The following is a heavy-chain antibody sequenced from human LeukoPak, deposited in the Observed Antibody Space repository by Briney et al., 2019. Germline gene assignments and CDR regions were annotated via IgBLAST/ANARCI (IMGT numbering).Heavy chain of an antibody. D-gene: IGHD1-7*01. J-gene: IGHJ5*02. CDR3: AKDPLPSQLELGEENWFDP. CDR1: GFTFSSYA. CDR2: ISGSGGST. Sequence: PGGSLRLSCAASGFTFSSYAMSWVRQAPGKGLEWVSAISGSGGSTYYADSVKGRFTISRDNSKNTLYLQMNSLRAEDTAVYYCAKDPLPSQLELGEENWFDPWGQGTLVTVSS. V-gene: IGHV3-23*01.